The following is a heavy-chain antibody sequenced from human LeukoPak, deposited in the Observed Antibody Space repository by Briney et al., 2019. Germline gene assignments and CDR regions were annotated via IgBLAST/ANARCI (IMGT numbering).Heavy chain of an antibody. CDR2: IRSKGYGGTT. Sequence: GGSLRLSCTASGFTFGDYAMSWFRQAPGKGLEWVGFIRSKGYGGTTEYAASVKDRFTISRDDSKRIAYLQMNSLRTEDTAMYYCTRDYYDSSGYYHHLDYWGQGTLVTVSS. V-gene: IGHV3-49*03. D-gene: IGHD3-22*01. J-gene: IGHJ4*02. CDR3: TRDYYDSSGYYHHLDY. CDR1: GFTFGDYA.